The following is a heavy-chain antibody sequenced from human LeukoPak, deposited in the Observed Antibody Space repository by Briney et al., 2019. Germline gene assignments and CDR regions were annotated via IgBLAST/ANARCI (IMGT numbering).Heavy chain of an antibody. V-gene: IGHV3-33*01. CDR3: ARDSSSTYYDFWSGYLRGMDV. CDR2: IWYDGGNK. CDR1: GFTFSSYG. Sequence: GGSLRLSCAASGFTFSSYGMHWVRQAPGKGLEWVAVIWYDGGNKYYADSVKGRFTISRDNSKNTLYLQMNSLRAEDTAVYYCARDSSSTYYDFWSGYLRGMDVWGQGTTVTVSS. D-gene: IGHD3-3*01. J-gene: IGHJ6*02.